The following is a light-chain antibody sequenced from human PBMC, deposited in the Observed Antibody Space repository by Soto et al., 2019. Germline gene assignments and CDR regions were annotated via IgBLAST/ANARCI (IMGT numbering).Light chain of an antibody. V-gene: IGKV3-15*01. CDR2: GAS. CDR1: QSVRTN. Sequence: EIVMTQSPATLSVSTGERATLSCRASQSVRTNLAWYQHKPGQAPRLLIYGASNRATGFPARFSGSGSGTDFTLTISRLEPEDFAVYYCQQYNKWITFGQGTRLRL. CDR3: QQYNKWIT. J-gene: IGKJ5*01.